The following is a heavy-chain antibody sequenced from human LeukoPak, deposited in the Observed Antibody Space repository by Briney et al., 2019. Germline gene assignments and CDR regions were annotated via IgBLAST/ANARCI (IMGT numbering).Heavy chain of an antibody. CDR2: IRGKVYGGTT. CDR1: GFTFGDNA. J-gene: IGHJ4*02. Sequence: GRSLRLSCTASGFTFGDNAMSWFRQAPGKGLEWVSFIRGKVYGGTTEYAASVKGRFTISRDDSKSIAYLQMNSLKIEDTAVYYCTRGPWGDYWGQGTLVTVSS. D-gene: IGHD7-27*01. V-gene: IGHV3-49*03. CDR3: TRGPWGDY.